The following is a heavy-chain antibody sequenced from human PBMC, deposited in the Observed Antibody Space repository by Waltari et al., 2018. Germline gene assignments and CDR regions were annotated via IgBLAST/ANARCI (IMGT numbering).Heavy chain of an antibody. D-gene: IGHD3-9*01. CDR2: ISGSGGST. V-gene: IGHV3-23*01. CDR3: AKFDLDYYYGMDV. Sequence: EVQLLESGGGLVQPGGSLRLSCAASGFTFSSYDMRWVRQAPGKGLEWVSAISGSGGSTYYADSVKGRFTISRDNSKNTLYLQMNSLRAEDTAVYYCAKFDLDYYYGMDVWGQGTTVTVSS. CDR1: GFTFSSYD. J-gene: IGHJ6*02.